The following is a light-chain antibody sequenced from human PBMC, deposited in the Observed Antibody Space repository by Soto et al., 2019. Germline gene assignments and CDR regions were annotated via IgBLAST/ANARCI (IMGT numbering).Light chain of an antibody. CDR3: QQLNSYPRT. CDR2: AAS. V-gene: IGKV1-9*01. Sequence: DIQLTQSPSVLSASVGDRVTITCRASQGINSYLAWYQQKPGKVPKLLIYAASTLHSGVPSRFSGSGSGTKFTLTISSLQPEDFATYYCQQLNSYPRTFGQGTKVDI. J-gene: IGKJ1*01. CDR1: QGINSY.